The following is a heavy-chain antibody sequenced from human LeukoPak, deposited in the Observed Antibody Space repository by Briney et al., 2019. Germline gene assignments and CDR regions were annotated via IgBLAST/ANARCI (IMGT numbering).Heavy chain of an antibody. CDR2: INHSGST. J-gene: IGHJ4*02. D-gene: IGHD2-15*01. V-gene: IGHV4-34*01. CDR3: ARGSGGRRPDY. CDR1: GGSFSGYY. Sequence: SETLSLTCAVYGGSFSGYYWSWIRQPSGKGLEWIGEINHSGSTNYNPSLKSRVTISVDTSKNQFSLKLSSVTAADTAVYYCARGSGGRRPDYWGQGTLVTVSS.